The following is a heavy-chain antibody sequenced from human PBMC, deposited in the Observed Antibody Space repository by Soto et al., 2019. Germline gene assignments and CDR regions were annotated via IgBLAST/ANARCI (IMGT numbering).Heavy chain of an antibody. V-gene: IGHV4-4*02. CDR3: ARHIAVSGTRGFDF. J-gene: IGHJ4*02. CDR1: GGSISTNW. D-gene: IGHD6-19*01. Sequence: QVQLQESGPGLMKPSGTLSLTCAVSGGSISTNWWSWVRQPPGKGLEWIGEIYHSGSTNYNPSLKSRVPMSRDKSQNPLSLNLNSVTAADTAVYYCARHIAVSGTRGFDFWGQGTLVTVSA. CDR2: IYHSGST.